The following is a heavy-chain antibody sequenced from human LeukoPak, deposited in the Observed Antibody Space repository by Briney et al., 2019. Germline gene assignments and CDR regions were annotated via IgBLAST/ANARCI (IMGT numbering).Heavy chain of an antibody. CDR3: AKDFNWAFDY. D-gene: IGHD1-1*01. J-gene: IGHJ4*02. CDR1: GFTFSSYW. V-gene: IGHV3-74*01. Sequence: GGSLRLSCAASGFTFSSYWMHWVRQVPGKGLVWVSRVSPDGRTTSYADSVKGRFTISRDNAKNTVYLQMISLRADDTAVYYCAKDFNWAFDYWGQGTLVTVSS. CDR2: VSPDGRTT.